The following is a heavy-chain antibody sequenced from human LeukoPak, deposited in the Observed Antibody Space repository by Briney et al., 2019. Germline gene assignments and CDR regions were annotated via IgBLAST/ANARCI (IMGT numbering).Heavy chain of an antibody. D-gene: IGHD3-16*02. Sequence: RPGGSLRLSCTTSGFNFSIYPMTWVRQAPGKGLEWVSAISGSGGSTYFADSVEGRFTISRDNSKNTLYLQMNSLGVEDTAVYYCAKALYDYVWGSYRYRQYYFDYWGQGTLVTVSS. CDR1: GFNFSIYP. CDR3: AKALYDYVWGSYRYRQYYFDY. V-gene: IGHV3-23*01. CDR2: ISGSGGST. J-gene: IGHJ4*02.